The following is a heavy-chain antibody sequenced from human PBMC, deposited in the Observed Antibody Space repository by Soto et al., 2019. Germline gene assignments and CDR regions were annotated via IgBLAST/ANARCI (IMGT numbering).Heavy chain of an antibody. V-gene: IGHV4-59*02. J-gene: IGHJ4*02. CDR3: ARVYCSSVSCHEFDY. Sequence: SETLSLTCAVSGDSVSGYYWNWIRQPPGRGLEWIGNIYYTGSTNYSPSLKSRLTISVDTSKYQFSLNLSSVTAADTAVYYCARVYCSSVSCHEFDYRGQGALVTVSS. CDR2: IYYTGST. D-gene: IGHD2-2*01. CDR1: GDSVSGYY.